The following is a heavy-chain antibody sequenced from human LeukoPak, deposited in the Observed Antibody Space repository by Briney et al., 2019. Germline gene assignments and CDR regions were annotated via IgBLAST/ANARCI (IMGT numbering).Heavy chain of an antibody. Sequence: GGSLRLSCAASGFTFSDYAMSWVRQAPGKGLEWVSAIEGGDYSTLYADSVKGRFTISRDNSKNMLYLQMNSLRVEDTAVYYCAKRMIAAAGTVYYYYGMDVWGQGTTVTVSS. CDR3: AKRMIAAAGTVYYYYGMDV. D-gene: IGHD6-13*01. J-gene: IGHJ6*02. V-gene: IGHV3-23*05. CDR2: IEGGDYST. CDR1: GFTFSDYA.